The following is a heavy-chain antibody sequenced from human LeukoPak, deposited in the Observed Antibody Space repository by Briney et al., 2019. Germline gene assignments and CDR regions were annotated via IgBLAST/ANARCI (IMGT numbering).Heavy chain of an antibody. V-gene: IGHV3-21*01. D-gene: IGHD3-10*01. J-gene: IGHJ6*03. CDR3: ARVGVWFGELLSSGLYYMDV. CDR2: ISSSSSYI. Sequence: GGSLRLSCAASGFTFSSYSMTWVRQAPGKGLEWVSSISSSSSYIYYADSVKGRFTISRDNAKNSLYLQMNSLRAEDTAVYYCARVGVWFGELLSSGLYYMDVWGKGTTVTVSS. CDR1: GFTFSSYS.